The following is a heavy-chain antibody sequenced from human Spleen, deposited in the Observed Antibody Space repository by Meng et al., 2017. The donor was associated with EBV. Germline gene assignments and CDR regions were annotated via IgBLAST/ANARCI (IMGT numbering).Heavy chain of an antibody. D-gene: IGHD3-10*01. V-gene: IGHV1-69*01. CDR1: GGPFRHQA. CDR3: ASESGRGFTPDY. Sequence: QVRVVQSGPGVKRPGSSVKVSCKTPGGPFRHQAVSWVRQAPGQGLEWMGGLIPMSGAPHYAQKFQGRVTITADESTSTHYMDLSNLRSDDTAMYYCASESGRGFTPDYWGQGTLVTVSS. CDR2: LIPMSGAP. J-gene: IGHJ4*02.